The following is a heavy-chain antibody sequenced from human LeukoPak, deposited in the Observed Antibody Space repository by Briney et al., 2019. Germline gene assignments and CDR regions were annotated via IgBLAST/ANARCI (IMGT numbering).Heavy chain of an antibody. Sequence: ASVKVSCKASGYTFTNYGISWVRQAPGQGLEWMGGIIPIFGTANYAQKFQGRVTITADKSTSTAYMELSSLRSEDTAVYYCASGRYSSTMVDYWGQGTLVTVSS. CDR2: IIPIFGTA. J-gene: IGHJ4*02. CDR3: ASGRYSSTMVDY. D-gene: IGHD6-13*01. V-gene: IGHV1-69*06. CDR1: GYTFTNYG.